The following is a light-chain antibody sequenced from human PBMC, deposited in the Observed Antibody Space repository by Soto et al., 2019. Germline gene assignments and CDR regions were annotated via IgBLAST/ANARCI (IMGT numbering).Light chain of an antibody. V-gene: IGLV2-14*01. CDR1: SSDVGGYSY. J-gene: IGLJ1*01. CDR2: DVS. Sequence: QSALTQPASVSGSPGQSITISCTGTSSDVGGYSYVSWYQQLPGKAPKLTIYDVSDRPSGVSNRFSGSKSGNTASLTISGLQAEDEADYYCSSYTSSSLYVFGTGTKVTVL. CDR3: SSYTSSSLYV.